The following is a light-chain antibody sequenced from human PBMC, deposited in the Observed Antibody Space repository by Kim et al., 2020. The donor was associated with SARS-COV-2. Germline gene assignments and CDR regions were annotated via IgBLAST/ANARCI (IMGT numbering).Light chain of an antibody. Sequence: SPGERATLSCRASQNVVTNYLAWYQQRPGQGPRLLIYGASSRATDIPDRFTGSGSGTDFTLTISRLEPEDFAVYYCQQYSSSPGTFGQGTRLEIK. CDR3: QQYSSSPGT. V-gene: IGKV3-20*01. CDR2: GAS. CDR1: QNVVTNY. J-gene: IGKJ5*01.